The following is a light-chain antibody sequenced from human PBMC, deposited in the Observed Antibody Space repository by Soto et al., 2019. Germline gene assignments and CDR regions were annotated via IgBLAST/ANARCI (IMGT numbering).Light chain of an antibody. CDR2: AAS. CDR1: QNIPGY. Sequence: DIQMTQSPSSLSASVGDRVTITCRASQNIPGYLNWFQQKPGKAPKLLIYAASSLQSGVPSRFSGGGSGTDFTLTISSLQPEDFATYYCQQTYSTPRTFGQGTKVEIK. V-gene: IGKV1-39*01. J-gene: IGKJ1*01. CDR3: QQTYSTPRT.